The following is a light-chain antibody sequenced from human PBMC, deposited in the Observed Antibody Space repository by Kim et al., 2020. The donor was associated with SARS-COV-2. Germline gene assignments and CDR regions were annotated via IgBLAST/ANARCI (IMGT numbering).Light chain of an antibody. Sequence: CNVGSGYRNYKVDGYQQRPGKGPRFVMRVGTGGIVGSKGDGIPDRFSVLGSGLNRYLTIKNIQEEDESDYHCGADHGSGSNFVYVFGTGTKVTVL. CDR3: GADHGSGSNFVYV. V-gene: IGLV9-49*01. CDR1: SGYRNYK. CDR2: VGTGGIVG. J-gene: IGLJ1*01.